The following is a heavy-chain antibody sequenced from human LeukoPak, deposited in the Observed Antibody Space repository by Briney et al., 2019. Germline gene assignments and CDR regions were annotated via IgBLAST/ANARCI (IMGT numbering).Heavy chain of an antibody. CDR1: GFTFSSYA. CDR2: ISGSGGST. CDR3: AKVGATPEYYYYGMDV. J-gene: IGHJ6*02. D-gene: IGHD1-26*01. Sequence: GGTLRLSCAAYGFTFSSYAMSWVRQAPGKGLEWVSAISGSGGSTYYADSVKGRFTISRDNSKNTLYLQMNSLRAEDTAVYYCAKVGATPEYYYYGMDVWGQGTTVTVSS. V-gene: IGHV3-23*01.